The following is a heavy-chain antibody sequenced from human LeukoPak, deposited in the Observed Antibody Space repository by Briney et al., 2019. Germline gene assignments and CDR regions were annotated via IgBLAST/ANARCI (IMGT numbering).Heavy chain of an antibody. D-gene: IGHD6-13*01. J-gene: IGHJ4*02. Sequence: PSETLALTCTVSGDPISGYSNYKWSWIRQPPGKGLEWIGYIYYHGSTIYNPSLKSRVTISVDTSKNQFSLKLSSVTAADTAVYYCAREYSGFDYWGQGTLVTVSP. CDR3: AREYSGFDY. CDR2: IYYHGST. CDR1: GDPISGYSNYK. V-gene: IGHV4-61*01.